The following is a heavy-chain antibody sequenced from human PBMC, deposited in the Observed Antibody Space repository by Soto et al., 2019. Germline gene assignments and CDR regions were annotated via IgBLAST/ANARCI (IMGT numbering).Heavy chain of an antibody. V-gene: IGHV1-46*02. CDR2: IHPSGDTK. CDR1: GDMFDTYT. J-gene: IGHJ4*02. Sequence: ASVKVSCKASGDMFDTYTITWMRQAPGRGLEWMGIIHPSGDTKTYAQKFQGRLAMTRDTSTSTAYMELSSLTSEDTAVYFCARDLWGSWTVDYWGQGTLVTVSS. D-gene: IGHD3-16*01. CDR3: ARDLWGSWTVDY.